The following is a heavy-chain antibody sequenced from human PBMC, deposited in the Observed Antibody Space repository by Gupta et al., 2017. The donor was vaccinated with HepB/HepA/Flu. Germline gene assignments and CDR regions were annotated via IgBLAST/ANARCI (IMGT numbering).Heavy chain of an antibody. D-gene: IGHD4-11*01. CDR2: MHSSGDT. Sequence: EVQLVESGGGLIQPGGSLRLSCAASGFTVSTNYMSWVRQAPGEGLEWVSLMHSSGDTYYTDSVKGRFTISRDNSKNTLYIQMNSLRAEDTAVYHCVYSTDDLGYFYMDVWGKGTTVTVS. CDR1: GFTVSTNY. J-gene: IGHJ6*03. CDR3: VYSTDDLGYFYMDV. V-gene: IGHV3-53*01.